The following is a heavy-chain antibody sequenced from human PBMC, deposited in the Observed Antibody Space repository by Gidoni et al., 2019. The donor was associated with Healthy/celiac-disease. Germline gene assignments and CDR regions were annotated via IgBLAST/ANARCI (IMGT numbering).Heavy chain of an antibody. CDR3: ARVSTPAYLKY. D-gene: IGHD2-2*01. Sequence: QVQLVESGGGLVKPGGSLRLSCAASGFTFSDYYMSWIRQAPGKGLEWVSYISSSSSYTNYADSVKGRFTISRDNAKNSLYLQMNSLRAEDTAVYYCARVSTPAYLKYWGQGTLVTVSS. CDR2: ISSSSSYT. V-gene: IGHV3-11*06. J-gene: IGHJ4*02. CDR1: GFTFSDYY.